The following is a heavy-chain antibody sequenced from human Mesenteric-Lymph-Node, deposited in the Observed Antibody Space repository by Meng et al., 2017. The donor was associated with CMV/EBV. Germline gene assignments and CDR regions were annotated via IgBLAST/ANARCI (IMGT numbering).Heavy chain of an antibody. J-gene: IGHJ5*02. Sequence: ASVKVSCKASGYTFTTYYMHWVRQAPGQGLEWMAIINASGGSTSYAQKFQGRVTMTRDTSTSTVYMEMTSLRSEDTAVYFCARVRCSSTSCYERNWFDPWGQGTLVTVSS. CDR1: GYTFTTYY. V-gene: IGHV1-46*01. D-gene: IGHD2-2*01. CDR2: INASGGST. CDR3: ARVRCSSTSCYERNWFDP.